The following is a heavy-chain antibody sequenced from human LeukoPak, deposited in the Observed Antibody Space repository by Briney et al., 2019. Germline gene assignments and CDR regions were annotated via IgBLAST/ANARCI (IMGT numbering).Heavy chain of an antibody. D-gene: IGHD5-24*01. V-gene: IGHV4-30-4*08. CDR1: GGSISSGDYY. Sequence: PSQTPSLTCTVSGGSISSGDYYWSWIRQPPGKGLEWIGYIYYSGSTYYNPSLKSRVTISVDTSKNQFSLKLSSVTAADTAVYYCARGFRDGYNYGYWGQGTLVTVSS. J-gene: IGHJ4*02. CDR3: ARGFRDGYNYGY. CDR2: IYYSGST.